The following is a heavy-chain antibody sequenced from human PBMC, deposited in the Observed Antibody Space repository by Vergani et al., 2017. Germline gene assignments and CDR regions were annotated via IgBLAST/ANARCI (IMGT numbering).Heavy chain of an antibody. CDR3: AKDLFTMVRGYYYYGMDV. CDR1: GFTFSSYA. Sequence: EVQLLESGGGLVQPGGSLRLSCAASGFTFSSYAMSWVRQAPGKGLEWVSAISGSGGSTYYADSVKGQFTISRDNSKNKLYLQMNSLRAEDTAVYYCAKDLFTMVRGYYYYGMDVWGQGTTVTVSS. J-gene: IGHJ6*02. V-gene: IGHV3-23*01. D-gene: IGHD3-10*01. CDR2: ISGSGGST.